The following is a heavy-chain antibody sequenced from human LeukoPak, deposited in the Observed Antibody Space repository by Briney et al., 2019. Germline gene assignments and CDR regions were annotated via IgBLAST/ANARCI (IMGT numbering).Heavy chain of an antibody. CDR2: IYYSGST. D-gene: IGHD4-23*01. Sequence: PSETLSLTCTVSGGSISSSSYYWGWIRQPPGKGLEWIGSIYYSGSTYYNPSLKSRVTISVDTSKNQFSLKLSSVTAADTAVYYCARIGLGNSLYYWGQGTLVTVSS. V-gene: IGHV4-39*07. CDR1: GGSISSSSYY. J-gene: IGHJ4*02. CDR3: ARIGLGNSLYY.